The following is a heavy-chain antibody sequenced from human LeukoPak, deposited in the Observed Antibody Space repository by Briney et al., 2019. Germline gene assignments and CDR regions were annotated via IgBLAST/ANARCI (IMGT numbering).Heavy chain of an antibody. CDR2: INHRGST. J-gene: IGHJ6*03. CDR3: ARRGVRGVISDYYYYMDV. D-gene: IGHD3-10*01. CDR1: GGSFSGYY. V-gene: IGHV4-34*01. Sequence: SETLSLTCAVYGGSFSGYYWIWIRQPPGKGLEGIGEINHRGSTNYNPSLKSRVPKSVDTSKNQFSLKLSSVTAADTAVYYCARRGVRGVISDYYYYMDVWGKGTTVTISS.